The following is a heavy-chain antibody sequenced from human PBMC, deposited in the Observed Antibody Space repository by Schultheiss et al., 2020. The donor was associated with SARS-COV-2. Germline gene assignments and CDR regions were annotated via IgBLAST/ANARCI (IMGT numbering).Heavy chain of an antibody. CDR3: ATKRRDGYKIYYYYGMDV. J-gene: IGHJ6*02. D-gene: IGHD5-24*01. CDR1: GYTFTSYG. Sequence: ASVKVSCKASGYTFTSYGISWVRQAPGQGLEWMGWISAYNGNTNYAQKFQGRVTMTTDTSTSTAYMELRSLRSDDTAVYYCATKRRDGYKIYYYYGMDVWGQGTTVTVSS. V-gene: IGHV1-18*01. CDR2: ISAYNGNT.